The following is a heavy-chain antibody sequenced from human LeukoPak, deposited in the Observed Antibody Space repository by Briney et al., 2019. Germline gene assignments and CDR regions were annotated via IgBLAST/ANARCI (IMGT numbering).Heavy chain of an antibody. V-gene: IGHV4-61*02. J-gene: IGHJ3*02. Sequence: PAETLSLTCTVSGGSTSSCGYYWSWLPQPAGQGLVGVGRIYTSGSTNYNPALESRVTISVDTSKTLFSLKQSSVTAADTALYYCTRVAQTTLYSSSWYDAFDIWGEGTMLT. CDR2: IYTSGST. CDR3: TRVAQTTLYSSSWYDAFDI. CDR1: GGSTSSCGYY. D-gene: IGHD6-13*01.